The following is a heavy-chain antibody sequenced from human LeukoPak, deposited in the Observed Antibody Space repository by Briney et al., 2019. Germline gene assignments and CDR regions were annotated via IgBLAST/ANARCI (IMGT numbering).Heavy chain of an antibody. CDR3: ARHGVGLGGSGARPNWFDP. V-gene: IGHV4-59*08. D-gene: IGHD2-15*01. Sequence: PSETLSLTCTVSGGSISSYYWSWIRQPPGKGLEWIGYTYYSGSTNYNPSLKSRVTISVDTSKNQFSLKLSSVTAADTAVYYCARHGVGLGGSGARPNWFDPWGQGTLVTVSS. CDR1: GGSISSYY. CDR2: TYYSGST. J-gene: IGHJ5*02.